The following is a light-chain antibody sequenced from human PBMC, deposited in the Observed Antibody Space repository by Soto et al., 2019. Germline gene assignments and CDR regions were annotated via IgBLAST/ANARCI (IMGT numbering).Light chain of an antibody. CDR1: QSISSY. Sequence: DIQMTQSPSSLSASVGDRVTITCRASQSISSYLNWYQQKPGKAPKLLIYAASSLQSGVPSRFSGSGSGTDXTLTIXSLXPXXXATYYCQQSYSTLWTFGQGTKVEIK. V-gene: IGKV1-39*01. CDR2: AAS. J-gene: IGKJ1*01. CDR3: QQSYSTLWT.